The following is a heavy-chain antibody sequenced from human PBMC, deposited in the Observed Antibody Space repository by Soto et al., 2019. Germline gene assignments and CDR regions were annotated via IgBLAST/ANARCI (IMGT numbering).Heavy chain of an antibody. CDR3: ASDSLTTPRSYGSGSYYMGGHGLSYYYYMDV. CDR2: IYYSGST. J-gene: IGHJ6*03. D-gene: IGHD3-10*01. Sequence: SETLSLTCTVSGGSISSYYWSWIRQPPGKGLEWIGYIYYSGSTNYNPSLKSRVTISVDTSKNQFSLKLSSVTAADTAVYYCASDSLTTPRSYGSGSYYMGGHGLSYYYYMDVWGKGTTVTVSS. V-gene: IGHV4-59*01. CDR1: GGSISSYY.